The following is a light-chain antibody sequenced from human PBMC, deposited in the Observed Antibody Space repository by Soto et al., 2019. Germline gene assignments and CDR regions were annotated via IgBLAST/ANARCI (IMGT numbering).Light chain of an antibody. CDR3: QQHGISHIT. V-gene: IGKV1-5*01. J-gene: IGKJ1*01. Sequence: GDRVTITRRASQTISTWMAWYQQKPGKAPKLFVYDASTLQSGVASRFSGSGSGTDFTLTITRLEPDDSAVYYCQQHGISHITFGQGTKVDIK. CDR1: QTISTW. CDR2: DAS.